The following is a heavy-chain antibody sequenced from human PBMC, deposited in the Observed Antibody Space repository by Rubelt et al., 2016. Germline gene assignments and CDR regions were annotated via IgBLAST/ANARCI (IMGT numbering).Heavy chain of an antibody. J-gene: IGHJ4*02. CDR1: GYSISSNGYF. CDR2: INYSGKT. Sequence: QLQLQESGPGLVKPSETLSLTCTVSGYSISSNGYFWGWIRQPPGKGLEWIGSINYSGKTYYNPSLKSRVTISVDTSKNQFSLKLRSVTAADTAVYYCARDPMGVGSNSYFDYWGQGALVTVSS. D-gene: IGHD1-26*01. V-gene: IGHV4-39*02. CDR3: ARDPMGVGSNSYFDY.